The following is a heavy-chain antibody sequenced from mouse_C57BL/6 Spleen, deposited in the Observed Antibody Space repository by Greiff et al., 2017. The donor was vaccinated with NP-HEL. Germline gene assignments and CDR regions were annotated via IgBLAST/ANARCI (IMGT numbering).Heavy chain of an antibody. V-gene: IGHV1-81*01. CDR2: IYPRSGNT. CDR3: ARGDGYPYWYFDV. Sequence: ESGAELARPGASVKLSCKASGYTFTSYGISWVKQRTGQGLEWIGEIYPRSGNTYYNEKFKGKATLTADKSSSTAYMELRSLTSEDSAVYFCARGDGYPYWYFDVWGTGTTVTVSS. J-gene: IGHJ1*03. CDR1: GYTFTSYG. D-gene: IGHD2-3*01.